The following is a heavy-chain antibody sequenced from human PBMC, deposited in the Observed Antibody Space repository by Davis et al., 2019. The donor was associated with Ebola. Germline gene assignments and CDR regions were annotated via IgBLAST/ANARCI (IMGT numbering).Heavy chain of an antibody. J-gene: IGHJ6*04. CDR3: ARDEQWLPPLVRGYGMDV. CDR1: GYTFTSYG. D-gene: IGHD6-19*01. CDR2: ISAYNGNT. Sequence: AASVKVSCKASGYTFTSYGISWVRQAPGQGLEWMGWISAYNGNTNYAQKLQGRVTMTTDTSTSTAYMELRSLRSDDTAVYYCARDEQWLPPLVRGYGMDVWGKGTTVTVSS. V-gene: IGHV1-18*01.